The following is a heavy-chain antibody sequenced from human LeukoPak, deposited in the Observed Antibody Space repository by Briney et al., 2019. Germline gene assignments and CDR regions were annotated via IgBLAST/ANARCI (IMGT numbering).Heavy chain of an antibody. J-gene: IGHJ4*02. CDR2: IYSGGST. Sequence: PGGSLRLSCAASGFTVNSNYMSWVRQAPGKGLEWVSVIYSGGSTNYADSVKGRFTISRDNAKNSLYLQMNSLRAEDTAVYYCARPRSGASSFDYWGQGTLVTVSS. CDR1: GFTVNSNY. D-gene: IGHD1-26*01. CDR3: ARPRSGASSFDY. V-gene: IGHV3-53*01.